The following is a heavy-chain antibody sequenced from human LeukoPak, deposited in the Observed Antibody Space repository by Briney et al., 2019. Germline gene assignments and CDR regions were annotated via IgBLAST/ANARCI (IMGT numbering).Heavy chain of an antibody. D-gene: IGHD6-19*01. CDR2: INHSGST. CDR1: GGSFSGYY. Sequence: PSETLSLTCAVYGGSFSGYYWSWIRQPPGKGLEWIGEINHSGSTDYNPSLKSRVTISVDTSKNQFSLKLSSVTAADTAVYYCARGIIAVAGTRANYFDYWGQGTLVTVSS. V-gene: IGHV4-34*01. J-gene: IGHJ4*02. CDR3: ARGIIAVAGTRANYFDY.